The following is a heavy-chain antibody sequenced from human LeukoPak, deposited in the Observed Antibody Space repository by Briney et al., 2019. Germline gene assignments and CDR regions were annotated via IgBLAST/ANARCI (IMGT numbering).Heavy chain of an antibody. Sequence: PGRSLTLSCAASGFTFSSFGMHWVRQAPGKGLEWVAAIWYDASNKYYADSVKGRFTISRDNSKNTLYLQMNSLRDDDTAVYYCVRGVGVSRFNYLDPWGQGTLVIVSS. CDR1: GFTFSSFG. CDR3: VRGVGVSRFNYLDP. CDR2: IWYDASNK. J-gene: IGHJ5*02. V-gene: IGHV3-33*01. D-gene: IGHD1-7*01.